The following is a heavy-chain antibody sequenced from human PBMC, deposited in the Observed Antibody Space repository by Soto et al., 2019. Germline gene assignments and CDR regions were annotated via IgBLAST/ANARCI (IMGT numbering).Heavy chain of an antibody. J-gene: IGHJ4*02. V-gene: IGHV3-23*01. Sequence: EVQLLESGGGLVQPGGSLRLSCAASGFVFSSYAMSWVRQAPEKGLEWVSTISGSGGNTYYADSVKGRFTISRDNSKNTLYLQMNSLRAEDTALYYCAKDPRVHYYGSGSSSYWGQGTLVTVSS. CDR3: AKDPRVHYYGSGSSSY. CDR1: GFVFSSYA. CDR2: ISGSGGNT. D-gene: IGHD3-10*01.